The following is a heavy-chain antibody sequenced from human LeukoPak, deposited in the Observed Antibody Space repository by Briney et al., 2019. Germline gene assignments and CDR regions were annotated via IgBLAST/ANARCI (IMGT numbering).Heavy chain of an antibody. CDR3: ARLEMYNYDSSGYYLGGYFDY. CDR2: INPNSGGT. D-gene: IGHD3-22*01. CDR1: GYTFTGYY. Sequence: ASVKVSCKASGYTFTGYYMHWVRQAPGQGLEWMGWINPNSGGTNYAQKFQGRVTMTRDTSISTAYMELRSLRSDDTAVYYCARLEMYNYDSSGYYLGGYFDYWGQGTLVTASS. J-gene: IGHJ4*02. V-gene: IGHV1-2*02.